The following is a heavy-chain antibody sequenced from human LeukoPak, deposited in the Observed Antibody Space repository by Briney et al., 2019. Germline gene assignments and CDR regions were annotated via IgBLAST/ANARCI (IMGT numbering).Heavy chain of an antibody. Sequence: GGSLRLSCAASGFTFSSYEVIWVRQAPGKGLEWVSYISASGNTKYYADSVKGRFTVSRDNAKNSLYLQMSSLRAEDTAVYYCAREGYYYFDYWGQGTLVTVSS. CDR2: ISASGNTK. CDR1: GFTFSSYE. V-gene: IGHV3-48*03. D-gene: IGHD1-1*01. CDR3: AREGYYYFDY. J-gene: IGHJ4*02.